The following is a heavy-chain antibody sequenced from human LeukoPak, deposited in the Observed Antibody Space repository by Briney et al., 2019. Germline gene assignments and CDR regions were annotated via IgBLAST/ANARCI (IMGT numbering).Heavy chain of an antibody. V-gene: IGHV3-48*01. Sequence: GGSLRLSCAASGFTFSGYSMNWVRQAPGKGLEWVSYISSSSGTIYYADSVKGRFTISKDNAKNSLYLQMNSLRAEDTAVYYCARGPHPSTYYYGMDVWGQGTTVTVSS. CDR1: GFTFSGYS. CDR2: ISSSSGTI. J-gene: IGHJ6*02. CDR3: ARGPHPSTYYYGMDV.